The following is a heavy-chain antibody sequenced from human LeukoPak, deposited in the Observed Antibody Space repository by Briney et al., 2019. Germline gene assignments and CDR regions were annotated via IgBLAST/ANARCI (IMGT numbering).Heavy chain of an antibody. Sequence: SVKLSCKASGYTFTGYYIHWVRQAPGQGLEWMGWINPNSGGTNYAQKFQGRVTMTRDTSISTAYIALSRLRSDDRGVYYCARGPVLRFLGWSVDYWGQGTLVTVSS. D-gene: IGHD3-3*01. J-gene: IGHJ4*02. CDR2: INPNSGGT. V-gene: IGHV1-2*02. CDR3: ARGPVLRFLGWSVDY. CDR1: GYTFTGYY.